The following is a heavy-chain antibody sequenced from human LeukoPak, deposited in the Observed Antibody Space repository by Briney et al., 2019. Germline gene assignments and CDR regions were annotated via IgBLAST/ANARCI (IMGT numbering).Heavy chain of an antibody. D-gene: IGHD6-19*01. J-gene: IGHJ4*02. Sequence: GGSLRLFCAASGVTLSAYHMSWIPQAPGQGPERVSYIGSSGSTIYNADSVQGRFTISRNNAKTSLYPQMNSLRVHDTAGYYFAIAEQEEWLDSYYFDYWGQGTLVTVS. CDR2: IGSSGSTI. V-gene: IGHV3-11*04. CDR1: GVTLSAYH. CDR3: AIAEQEEWLDSYYFDY.